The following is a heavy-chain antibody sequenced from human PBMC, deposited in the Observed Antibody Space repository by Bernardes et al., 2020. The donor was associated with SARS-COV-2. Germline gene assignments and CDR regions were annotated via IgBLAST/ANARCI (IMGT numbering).Heavy chain of an antibody. J-gene: IGHJ4*02. D-gene: IGHD3-3*01. CDR1: GFTFSSYG. V-gene: IGHV3-30*18. CDR2: ISYEGSNQ. CDR3: AKDFDFWSGYFDY. Sequence: GGSLRLSCAASGFTFSSYGMHWVRQAPGKGLEWVAVISYEGSNQYHADSVKGRFTISRDNTKNTLYLQMNSLRAEDTAVYYCAKDFDFWSGYFDYWGQGTLVTVSS.